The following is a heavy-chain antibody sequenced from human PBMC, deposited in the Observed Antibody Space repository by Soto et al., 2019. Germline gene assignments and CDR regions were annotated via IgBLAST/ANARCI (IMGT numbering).Heavy chain of an antibody. CDR1: GGSISSGGYY. V-gene: IGHV4-31*03. J-gene: IGHJ5*02. Sequence: SETLSLTCTFSGGSISSGGYYWSWIRQHPGKGLEWIGYIYYSGSTYYNPSLKSRVTISVDTSKNQFSLKLSSVTAADTAVYYCARDYPQGNWFDPWGQGTLVTVSS. CDR2: IYYSGST. CDR3: ARDYPQGNWFDP.